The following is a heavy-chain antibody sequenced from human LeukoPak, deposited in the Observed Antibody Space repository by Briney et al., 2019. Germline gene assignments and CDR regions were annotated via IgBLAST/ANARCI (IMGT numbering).Heavy chain of an antibody. CDR2: ISSSSSTI. J-gene: IGHJ3*02. D-gene: IGHD3-9*01. Sequence: PGGSLRLSCAASGLTFSSYSMNWVRQAPGKGLEWVSYISSSSSTIYYADSVKGRFTISRDNAKNSLYLQMNSLRAEDTAVYYCARGFDDAFDIWGQGTMVTVSS. V-gene: IGHV3-48*01. CDR1: GLTFSSYS. CDR3: ARGFDDAFDI.